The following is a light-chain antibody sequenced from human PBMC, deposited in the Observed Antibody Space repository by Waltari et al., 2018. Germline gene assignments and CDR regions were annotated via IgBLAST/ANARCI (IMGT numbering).Light chain of an antibody. CDR2: AAS. V-gene: IGKV1-33*01. Sequence: DIQMTQSPSSLSASLGDRVTITSQASQDIGNFLNWYRQRPGKSPNLLIYAASTLETGVPSRFSGSGSGTHFTLTISTVQPEDIATYYCQQYDRFPHIFGQGTKLDIK. J-gene: IGKJ2*01. CDR3: QQYDRFPHI. CDR1: QDIGNF.